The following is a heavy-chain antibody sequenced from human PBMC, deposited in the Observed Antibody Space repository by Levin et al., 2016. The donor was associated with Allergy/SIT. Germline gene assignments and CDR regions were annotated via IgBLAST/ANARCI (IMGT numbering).Heavy chain of an antibody. D-gene: IGHD3-10*01. CDR2: INSDGSSP. V-gene: IGHV3-74*01. CDR3: ARAASDYYAFDI. CDR1: GFTFSSYW. Sequence: GESLKISCAASGFTFSSYWLHWVRQAPGKGLVWVSRINSDGSSPTYADSVKGRFTISRDNAKNTLYLQMNSLRAEDTAMYYCARAASDYYAFDIWGQGTMVTVSS. J-gene: IGHJ3*02.